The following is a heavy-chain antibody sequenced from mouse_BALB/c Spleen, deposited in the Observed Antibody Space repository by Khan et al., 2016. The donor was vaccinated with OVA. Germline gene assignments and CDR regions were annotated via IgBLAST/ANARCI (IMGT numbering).Heavy chain of an antibody. V-gene: IGHV1-7*01. J-gene: IGHJ2*01. CDR2: INPSTGYT. CDR1: GYTFINYW. Sequence: QVQLQQSGAELAKPGASVKMSCKASGYTFINYWILWIKQRPGQGLEWIGYINPSTGYTEYNQNFNDKATLTADKSSRTAYMQLSSLTSEDSTVYYCARRGLRWDFDYWGQGTTLTVSS. D-gene: IGHD1-1*01. CDR3: ARRGLRWDFDY.